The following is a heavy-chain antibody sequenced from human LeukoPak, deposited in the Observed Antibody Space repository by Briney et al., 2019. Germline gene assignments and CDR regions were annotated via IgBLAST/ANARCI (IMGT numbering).Heavy chain of an antibody. D-gene: IGHD6-13*01. V-gene: IGHV4-59*01. CDR2: IYYSGST. J-gene: IGHJ6*02. CDR3: AGGAAAGTYYYGMDV. CDR1: GGSISSYY. Sequence: SETLSLTCTVSGGSISSYYWSWIRQPPGKGLEWIGYIYYSGSTNYNPSLKSRVTISVDTSKNQFSLKPSSVTAADTAVYYCAGGAAAGTYYYGMDVWGQGTTVTVSS.